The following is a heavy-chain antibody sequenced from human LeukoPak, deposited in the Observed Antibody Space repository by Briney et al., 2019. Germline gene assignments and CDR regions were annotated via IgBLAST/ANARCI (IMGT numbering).Heavy chain of an antibody. CDR2: MNPNSGNT. Sequence: ASVKVSCKASGYTFTSYDINWVRQATGQGLEWMGWMNPNSGNTGYAQKFQGRVTITADKSTSTAYMELSSLRSEDTAVYYCARGLAILTGSFYYYYGMDVWGQGTTVTVFS. CDR1: GYTFTSYD. V-gene: IGHV1-8*01. J-gene: IGHJ6*02. D-gene: IGHD3-9*01. CDR3: ARGLAILTGSFYYYYGMDV.